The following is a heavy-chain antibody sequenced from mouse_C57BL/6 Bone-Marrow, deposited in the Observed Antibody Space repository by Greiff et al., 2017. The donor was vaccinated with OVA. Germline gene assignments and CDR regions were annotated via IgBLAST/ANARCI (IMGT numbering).Heavy chain of an antibody. CDR1: GYTFTDYY. V-gene: IGHV1-75*01. D-gene: IGHD1-1*01. CDR2: IFPGSGST. Sequence: QVHVKQSGPELVKPGASVKISCKASGYTFTDYYINWVKQRPGQGLEWIGWIFPGSGSTYYNEKFKGKATLTVDKSSSTAYMLLSSLTSEDSAVYFCARWITTVVATSYYAMDDWGQGTSVTVSS. J-gene: IGHJ4*01. CDR3: ARWITTVVATSYYAMDD.